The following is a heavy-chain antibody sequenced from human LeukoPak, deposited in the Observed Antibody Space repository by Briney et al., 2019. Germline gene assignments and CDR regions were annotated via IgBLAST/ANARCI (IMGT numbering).Heavy chain of an antibody. Sequence: GGSLRLSCAASGFTFSSYDMHWVRQTPGKGLEYVSAISSDGGSTYYANSVKGRFTVSRDNSKNTLFLQMGSLRAEDMAVYYCARDLYWGSGYYYMDVWGKGTTVTVSS. V-gene: IGHV3-64*01. CDR1: GFTFSSYD. D-gene: IGHD3-16*01. CDR2: ISSDGGST. CDR3: ARDLYWGSGYYYMDV. J-gene: IGHJ6*03.